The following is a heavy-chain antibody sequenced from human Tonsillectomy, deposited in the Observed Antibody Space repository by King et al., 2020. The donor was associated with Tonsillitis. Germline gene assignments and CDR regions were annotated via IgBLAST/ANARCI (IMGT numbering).Heavy chain of an antibody. V-gene: IGHV4-59*08. CDR1: GDSINTYY. J-gene: IGHJ4*02. Sequence: QLQESGPGLVKPSETLSLTCTVSGDSINTYYWSWIRQPPDKGLAWIAYFFYSGSIHYNSSLRSRVTISGDTSKNQFSLKLSSVTAADTAVYYCARGGVYFDSWGQGILVTVSS. CDR3: ARGGVYFDS. CDR2: FFYSGSI. D-gene: IGHD3-10*01.